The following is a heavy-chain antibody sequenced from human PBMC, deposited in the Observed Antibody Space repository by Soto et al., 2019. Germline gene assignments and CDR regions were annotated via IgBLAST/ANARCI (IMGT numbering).Heavy chain of an antibody. J-gene: IGHJ6*02. CDR2: IYYSGST. Sequence: SETLSLTCTVSGGSISSYYWSWIRQPPGKGLEWIGYIYYSGSTNYNPSLKSRVTISVDTSKNQFSLRAEDMAVYYCARGVVVVVATYGMDVWGQGTTVTVSS. D-gene: IGHD2-15*01. CDR1: GGSISSYY. CDR3: ARGVVVVVATYGMDV. V-gene: IGHV4-59*01.